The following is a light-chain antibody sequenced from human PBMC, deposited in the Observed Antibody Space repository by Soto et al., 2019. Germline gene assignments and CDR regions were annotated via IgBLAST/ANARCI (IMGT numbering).Light chain of an antibody. Sequence: DIQLTQSPSSLSASVGDRVTITCRASQAISSYLAWYQQKPGKVPELLIYATSTLQSGATSRFSGSGSGTDFTLTISSLQPEDVATSYCHKYNHAPTFGGGTKVEIK. CDR3: HKYNHAPT. J-gene: IGKJ4*01. V-gene: IGKV1-27*01. CDR1: QAISSY. CDR2: ATS.